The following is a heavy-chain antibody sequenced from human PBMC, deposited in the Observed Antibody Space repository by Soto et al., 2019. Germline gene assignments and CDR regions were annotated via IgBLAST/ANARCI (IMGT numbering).Heavy chain of an antibody. J-gene: IGHJ4*02. V-gene: IGHV1-18*01. CDR3: ARDREIFGVVITPDY. D-gene: IGHD3-3*01. Sequence: GASVKVSCKASGYTFTSYGISWVRQAPGQGLEWMGWISAYNGNTNYAQKLQGRVTMTTDTSTSTAYMELRSLRSDDTAVYYCARDREIFGVVITPDYWGQGTLVTVSS. CDR1: GYTFTSYG. CDR2: ISAYNGNT.